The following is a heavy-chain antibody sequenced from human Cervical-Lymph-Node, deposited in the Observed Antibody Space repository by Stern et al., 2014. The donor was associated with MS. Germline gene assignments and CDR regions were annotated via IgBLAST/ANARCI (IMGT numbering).Heavy chain of an antibody. V-gene: IGHV3-13*01. J-gene: IGHJ4*02. Sequence: EDQLVESGGGLIQPGGSLRLSCAASGFTFFSYDMHWVRQTPGHGLECVSSVGTTGDTYYPDSVKGRFTVSRDNANNSFYLQMNSLRAGDTAIYYCTRAPPSRWFGDLPTFDFWGQGALVTVSS. D-gene: IGHD3-10*01. CDR2: VGTTGDT. CDR1: GFTFFSYD. CDR3: TRAPPSRWFGDLPTFDF.